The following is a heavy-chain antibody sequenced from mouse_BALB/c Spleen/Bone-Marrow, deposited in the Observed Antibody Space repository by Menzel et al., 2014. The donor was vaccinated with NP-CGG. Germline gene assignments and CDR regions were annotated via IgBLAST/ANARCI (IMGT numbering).Heavy chain of an antibody. CDR2: IDPANGNT. CDR3: AEITTAAYYVMDY. V-gene: IGHV14-3*02. Sequence: VHVKQSGAELVKPGASVKLSCTASGFNIXDTYIHWVKQRPEQGLEWIGRIDPANGNTKYDPKFQGKATITADTSSNTAYLQLSSLTSEDTAVYYCAEITTAAYYVMDYWGQGTSVTVSS. D-gene: IGHD1-2*01. CDR1: GFNIXDTY. J-gene: IGHJ4*01.